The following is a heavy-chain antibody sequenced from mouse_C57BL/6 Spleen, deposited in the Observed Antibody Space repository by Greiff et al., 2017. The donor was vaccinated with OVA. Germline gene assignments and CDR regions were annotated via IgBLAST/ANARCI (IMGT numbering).Heavy chain of an antibody. Sequence: QVTLKVSGPGILQPSQTLSLTCSFSGFSLSTSNMGIGWIRQPSGKGLEWLAHIWWNDDKYYNPSLQSRLTISKDSSNNQVFLKITGVDAADTAIYCCANIRDYGGIAYWGQGTLVTVSA. CDR1: GFSLSTSNMG. V-gene: IGHV8-5*01. CDR2: IWWNDDK. CDR3: ANIRDYGGIAY. J-gene: IGHJ3*01. D-gene: IGHD2-4*01.